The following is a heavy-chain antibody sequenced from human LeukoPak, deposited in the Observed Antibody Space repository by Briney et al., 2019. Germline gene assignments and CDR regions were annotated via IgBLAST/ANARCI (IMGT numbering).Heavy chain of an antibody. CDR2: FDPEDGET. D-gene: IGHD5-12*01. J-gene: IGHJ3*02. Sequence: ASVKVSCKVSGYTLTELSMHWVRQALGKGLEWMGGFDPEDGETIYAQKFQGRVTMTEDTSTDTAYMELSSLRSEDTAVYYCATGFRRGSSHAFDIWGQGTMVTVSS. V-gene: IGHV1-24*01. CDR3: ATGFRRGSSHAFDI. CDR1: GYTLTELS.